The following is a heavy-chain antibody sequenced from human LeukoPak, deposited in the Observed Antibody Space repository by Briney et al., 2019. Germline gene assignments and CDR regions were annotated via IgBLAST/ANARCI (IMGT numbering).Heavy chain of an antibody. CDR3: AREVGIQLWFDY. Sequence: SVKVSCKASGGTFSSYAISWVRQAPGQGLEWMGGIIPIFGTANYAQKFQGRVTITADESTSTAYMELSSLRSEDTAVYYCAREVGIQLWFDYWGQGTLVTVSS. J-gene: IGHJ4*02. D-gene: IGHD5-18*01. CDR2: IIPIFGTA. CDR1: GGTFSSYA. V-gene: IGHV1-69*01.